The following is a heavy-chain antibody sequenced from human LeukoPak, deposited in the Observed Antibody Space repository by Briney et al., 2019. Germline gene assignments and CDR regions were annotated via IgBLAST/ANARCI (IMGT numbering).Heavy chain of an antibody. D-gene: IGHD2-2*01. V-gene: IGHV3-74*01. Sequence: PGGSLRLSCAASGFTFSSYWMHWVRQAPGKGLVWVSRINSDGSSTSYADSVKGRFTISRDNAKNTLYLQMNGLRAEDTAVYYCVYCSSTSCNWFDPWGQGTLVTVSS. CDR2: INSDGSST. CDR3: VYCSSTSCNWFDP. J-gene: IGHJ5*02. CDR1: GFTFSSYW.